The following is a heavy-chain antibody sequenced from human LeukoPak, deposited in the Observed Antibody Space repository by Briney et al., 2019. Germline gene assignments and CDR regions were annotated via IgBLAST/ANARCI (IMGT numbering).Heavy chain of an antibody. Sequence: PGGSLRLSCAASGFTFSGSAMHWVRQASGKGLEWVGRIRSKANSYATAYAASVKGRFTISRDDSKNTAYLQMNSLKTEDTAVYYCTRMGYCDSSGRDAFDIWGQGTMVTVSS. D-gene: IGHD3-22*01. CDR2: IRSKANSYAT. J-gene: IGHJ3*02. V-gene: IGHV3-73*01. CDR1: GFTFSGSA. CDR3: TRMGYCDSSGRDAFDI.